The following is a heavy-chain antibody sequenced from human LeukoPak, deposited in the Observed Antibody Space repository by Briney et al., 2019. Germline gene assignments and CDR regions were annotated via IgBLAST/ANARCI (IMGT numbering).Heavy chain of an antibody. J-gene: IGHJ5*02. CDR1: GGSISSYY. Sequence: SETLSLTCTVSGGSISSYYWSWIRQPAGKELEWLGRIYTSGSTNYNPSLKSRVTISVDKSKNQFSLKLSSVTAADTAVYYCARGEYCSSTSCIFDPWGQGTLVTVSS. CDR2: IYTSGST. V-gene: IGHV4-4*07. D-gene: IGHD2-2*01. CDR3: ARGEYCSSTSCIFDP.